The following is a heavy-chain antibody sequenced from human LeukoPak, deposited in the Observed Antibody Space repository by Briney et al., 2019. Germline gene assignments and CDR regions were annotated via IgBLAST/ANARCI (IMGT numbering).Heavy chain of an antibody. CDR1: GGTFSSYA. V-gene: IGHV1-69*04. Sequence: GASVKVSCKASGGTFSSYAISWVGQAPGQGLEWMGRIIPILGIANYAQKFQGRVTITADKSTSTAYMELSSLRSEDTAVYYCARDMGYYDSIWYYFDYWGQGTLVTVSS. CDR3: ARDMGYYDSIWYYFDY. J-gene: IGHJ4*02. D-gene: IGHD3-22*01. CDR2: IIPILGIA.